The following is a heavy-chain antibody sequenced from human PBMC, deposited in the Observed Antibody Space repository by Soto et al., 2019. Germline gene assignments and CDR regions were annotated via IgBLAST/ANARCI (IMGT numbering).Heavy chain of an antibody. D-gene: IGHD5-18*01. J-gene: IGHJ3*02. CDR3: ARDTFGYVDAFDI. CDR2: ISGYSGNT. Sequence: GSVKDTCKNCGDNFFSYNINGVRQAHGQGLEWMGWISGYSGNTKYAQNVQGRVTMTTDTSTNTAYMELRNLRSDDKAVYYCARDTFGYVDAFDIWGQGTMVTVS. V-gene: IGHV1-18*01. CDR1: GDNFFSYN.